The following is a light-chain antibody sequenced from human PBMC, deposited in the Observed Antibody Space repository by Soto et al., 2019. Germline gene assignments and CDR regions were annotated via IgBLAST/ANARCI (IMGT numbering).Light chain of an antibody. V-gene: IGLV2-14*01. CDR3: FSYTSSSTWV. J-gene: IGLJ3*02. CDR2: EVS. Sequence: QSALTQPASVSGSPGQSITISCTGTSSDIGGYNYVSWYQQHPGKAPKHMIYEVSNRPSGVSDRFSGSRSGNTASLTISGPQAEDESDYYCFSYTSSSTWVFCGGTKLTVL. CDR1: SSDIGGYNY.